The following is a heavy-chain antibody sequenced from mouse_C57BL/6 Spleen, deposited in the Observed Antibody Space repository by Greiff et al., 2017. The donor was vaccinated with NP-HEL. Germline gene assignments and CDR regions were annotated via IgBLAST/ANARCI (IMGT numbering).Heavy chain of an antibody. Sequence: EVKLVESEGGLVQPGSSMKLSCTASGFTFSDYYMAWVRQVPEKGLEWVANINYDGSSTYYLDSLKSRFIISRDNAKNILYLQMSSLKSEDTATYYCARGAETHYWYFDVWGTGTTVTVSS. V-gene: IGHV5-16*01. J-gene: IGHJ1*03. CDR1: GFTFSDYY. CDR3: ARGAETHYWYFDV. CDR2: INYDGSST.